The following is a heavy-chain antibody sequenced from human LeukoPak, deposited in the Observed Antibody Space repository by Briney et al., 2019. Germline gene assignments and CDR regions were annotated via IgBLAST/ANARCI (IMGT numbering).Heavy chain of an antibody. CDR1: GGSISSGGYY. J-gene: IGHJ4*02. CDR2: IYHSGST. Sequence: SETLSLTCTVSGGSISSGGYYWSWIRQPPGKGLEWIGYIYHSGSTYYNPSLKSRVTISVDRSKNQFSLKLSSVTAADTAVYYCAGFTIVGATDYFDYWGQGTLVTVSS. CDR3: AGFTIVGATDYFDY. V-gene: IGHV4-30-2*01. D-gene: IGHD1-26*01.